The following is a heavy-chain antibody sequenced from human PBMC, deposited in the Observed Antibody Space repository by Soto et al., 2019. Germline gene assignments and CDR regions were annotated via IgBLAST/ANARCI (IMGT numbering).Heavy chain of an antibody. CDR3: AREVVVVVAETYYYYYGMDV. Sequence: HSPTLSLTCAISGDSVSSNSAAWNWIRQSPSRGLEWLGRTYYRSKWYNDYAVPVKSRITINPDTSKNQFSLQLNSVTPEDTAVYYCAREVVVVVAETYYYYYGMDVWGQGTTVTVS. CDR1: GDSVSSNSAA. V-gene: IGHV6-1*01. J-gene: IGHJ6*02. D-gene: IGHD2-15*01. CDR2: TYYRSKWYN.